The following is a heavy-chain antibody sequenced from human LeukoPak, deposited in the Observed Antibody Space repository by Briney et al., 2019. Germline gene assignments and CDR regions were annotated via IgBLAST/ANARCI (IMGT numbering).Heavy chain of an antibody. V-gene: IGHV3-11*01. CDR3: ARDLVADDAFDI. CDR2: ISSSGSTI. Sequence: GGSLRLSCAASGFTFSDYYMSWIRQAPGKGLEWVSYISSSGSTIYYADSVKGRFTISRDNAKNSLYLQMNSLRAEDTAVYHCARDLVADDAFDIWGQGTMVTVSS. D-gene: IGHD5-12*01. CDR1: GFTFSDYY. J-gene: IGHJ3*02.